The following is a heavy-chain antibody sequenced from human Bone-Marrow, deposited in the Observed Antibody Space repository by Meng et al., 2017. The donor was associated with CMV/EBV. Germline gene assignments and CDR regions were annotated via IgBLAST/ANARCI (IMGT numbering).Heavy chain of an antibody. V-gene: IGHV4-61*02. CDR3: ARDQGPYSSSWYFGY. Sequence: QVQPQESGPGLVKPSQTLSLTCTVSGGSISSGSYYWSWIRQPAGKGLEWIGRIYTSGSTNYNPSLKSRVTISVDTSKNQFSLKLSSVTAADTAVYYCARDQGPYSSSWYFGYWGQGTLVTVSS. J-gene: IGHJ4*02. D-gene: IGHD6-13*01. CDR2: IYTSGST. CDR1: GGSISSGSYY.